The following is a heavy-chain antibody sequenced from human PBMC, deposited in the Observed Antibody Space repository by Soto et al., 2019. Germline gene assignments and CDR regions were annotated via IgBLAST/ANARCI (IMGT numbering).Heavy chain of an antibody. D-gene: IGHD3-22*01. Sequence: SSVKVSCKASGGTFSSYAISWVRQAPGQGLEWMGGIIPIFGTANYAQKFQGRVTITADESTSTAYMELSSLRSEDTAVYYCARDEYYYDSSANYGMDFWGQGPTVTLSS. CDR2: IIPIFGTA. CDR1: GGTFSSYA. CDR3: ARDEYYYDSSANYGMDF. J-gene: IGHJ6*02. V-gene: IGHV1-69*13.